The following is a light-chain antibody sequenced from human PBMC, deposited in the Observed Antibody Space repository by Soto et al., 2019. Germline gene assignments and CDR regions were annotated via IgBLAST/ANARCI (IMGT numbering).Light chain of an antibody. V-gene: IGKV3-20*01. J-gene: IGKJ4*01. CDR2: GAS. CDR1: QSISSTY. Sequence: EIVLTQSPGTLSLSPGERVTLSCRASQSISSTYLAWYQQKPGQAPRLLIFGASSRATGIPDRFSGSGSGTDFTLTISRLEPEDFAVYNCQQYGSSPLTFGGGTKVDIK. CDR3: QQYGSSPLT.